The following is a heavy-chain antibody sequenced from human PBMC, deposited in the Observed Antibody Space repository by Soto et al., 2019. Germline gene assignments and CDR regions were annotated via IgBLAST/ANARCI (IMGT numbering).Heavy chain of an antibody. CDR1: GFTFGSYW. CDR2: IDSDGSST. J-gene: IGHJ6*02. Sequence: EVQLVESGGGLVQPGGSLRVSCAASGFTFGSYWMNWVRQAPGKGLVWVSRIDSDGSSTTYADSVKGRFTTSRDNAKNTLYLQMSSLRVEDTAVYYCARGRRYGMDVWGQGTTVTVS. V-gene: IGHV3-74*01. CDR3: ARGRRYGMDV.